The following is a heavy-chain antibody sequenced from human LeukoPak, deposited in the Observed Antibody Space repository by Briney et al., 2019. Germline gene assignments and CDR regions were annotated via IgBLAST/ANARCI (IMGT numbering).Heavy chain of an antibody. J-gene: IGHJ4*02. V-gene: IGHV3-49*04. D-gene: IGHD2-21*02. CDR3: TRDVNFVLVTDHFDY. Sequence: GGSLRLSCTASGFTFGDYAMSWVRQAPGKGLEWVTFIRSKAYGGTAEYAASVKGRFTISRDDSENIAYLQMNSLNTEDTAVYYCTRDVNFVLVTDHFDYWGQGTLVTVSS. CDR2: IRSKAYGGTA. CDR1: GFTFGDYA.